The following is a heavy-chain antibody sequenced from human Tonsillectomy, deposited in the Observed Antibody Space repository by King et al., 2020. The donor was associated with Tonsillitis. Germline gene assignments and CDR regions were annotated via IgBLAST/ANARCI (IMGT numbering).Heavy chain of an antibody. CDR1: GGTFSSYA. J-gene: IGHJ3*02. Sequence: VQLVQSGAEVKTPGSSVKVSCKASGGTFSSYAVSWVRQAPGQGLEWMGGIIPIFGTAKYAQKFQGRVTITADESTSTAYINLSSLRSEDTAVYYCARDAKFGELSSFVWDAFDIWGQGTMVTVSS. D-gene: IGHD3-10*01. CDR3: ARDAKFGELSSFVWDAFDI. V-gene: IGHV1-69*01. CDR2: IIPIFGTA.